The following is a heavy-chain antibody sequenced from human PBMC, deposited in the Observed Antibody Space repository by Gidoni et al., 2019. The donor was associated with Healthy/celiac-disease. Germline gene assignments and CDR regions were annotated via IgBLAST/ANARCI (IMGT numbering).Heavy chain of an antibody. D-gene: IGHD3-10*01. Sequence: QVQLQESGPGLVKPSQTLSLTCTVSGGSIRSGDYYWSWIRQPPGKGLEWIGYIYYSGSTYYNPSLKSRVTISVDTSKNQFSLKLSSVTAADTAVYYCARKQDYGVYAFDIWGQGTMVTVSS. CDR1: GGSIRSGDYY. CDR2: IYYSGST. J-gene: IGHJ3*02. V-gene: IGHV4-30-4*01. CDR3: ARKQDYGVYAFDI.